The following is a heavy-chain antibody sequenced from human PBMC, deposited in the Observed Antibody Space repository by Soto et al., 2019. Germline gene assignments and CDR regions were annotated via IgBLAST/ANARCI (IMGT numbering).Heavy chain of an antibody. CDR1: GGSISSSSYY. CDR3: VRITFGGVIADY. D-gene: IGHD3-16*02. Sequence: QLQLQESGPGLVKPSETLSLTCTVSGGSISSSSYYWGWIRQPPGKGLEWIGSIYYSASTYYNPSLKSRVTISVDTSKNQFSLKLSSVTAADTAVYYCVRITFGGVIADYWGQGTLVTVSS. V-gene: IGHV4-39*01. CDR2: IYYSAST. J-gene: IGHJ4*02.